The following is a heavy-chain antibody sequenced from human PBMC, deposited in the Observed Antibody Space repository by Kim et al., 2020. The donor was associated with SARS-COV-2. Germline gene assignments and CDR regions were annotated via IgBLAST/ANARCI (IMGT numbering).Heavy chain of an antibody. J-gene: IGHJ4*02. CDR2: ICYSATTI. CDR3: ATDRGGSSDS. V-gene: IGHV3-30*03. D-gene: IGHD3-3*01. Sequence: GGSLRLSCAASGLTLSTYDMSWVRQAPGKGLEWLAVICYSATTIYYADSVKGRFTISRDNSKNTLYLQMNSLRDEDTAVYYCATDRGGSSDSWGQGTLVTVSS. CDR1: GLTLSTYD.